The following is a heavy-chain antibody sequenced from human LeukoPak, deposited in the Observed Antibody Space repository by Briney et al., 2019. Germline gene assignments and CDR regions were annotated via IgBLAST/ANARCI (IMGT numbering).Heavy chain of an antibody. D-gene: IGHD2-15*01. V-gene: IGHV3-21*01. CDR2: ISSSSSYI. Sequence: GGSLRLSCAASGFTFSSYSMNWVRQAPGKGLEWVSSISSSSSYIYYADSVKGRFTISRDNAKNSLYLQMNSLRAEDTAAYYCARLGSGGYDYWGQGTLVTVSS. CDR1: GFTFSSYS. CDR3: ARLGSGGYDY. J-gene: IGHJ4*02.